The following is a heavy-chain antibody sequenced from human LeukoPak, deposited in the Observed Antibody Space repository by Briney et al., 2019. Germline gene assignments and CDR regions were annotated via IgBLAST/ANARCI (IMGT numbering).Heavy chain of an antibody. CDR2: IYCSGST. CDR1: GGSISSYY. V-gene: IGHV4-59*01. J-gene: IGHJ6*02. CDR3: ARVLKRRIVGANYYGMDV. D-gene: IGHD1-26*01. Sequence: SETLSLTCTVSGGSISSYYWSWIRQPPGKGLEWIGYIYCSGSTNYNPSLKSRVTISVDTSKNQFSLKLSSVTAADTAVYYCARVLKRRIVGANYYGMDVWGQGTTVTVSS.